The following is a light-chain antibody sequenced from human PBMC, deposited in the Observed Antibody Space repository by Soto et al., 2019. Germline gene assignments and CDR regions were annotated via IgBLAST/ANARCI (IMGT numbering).Light chain of an antibody. V-gene: IGLV1-40*01. J-gene: IGLJ2*01. CDR2: GNS. CDR3: QSYDSSLSGGV. CDR1: SSNIGAGYD. Sequence: QSVLTQPPSVSGAPGQRVTISCTGSSSNIGAGYDVHWYQQLPGTAPKLLIYGNSNRPSGVPDRFSGSKSVTSASLAITGLQAEDEADYYCQSYDSSLSGGVFGGGTKL.